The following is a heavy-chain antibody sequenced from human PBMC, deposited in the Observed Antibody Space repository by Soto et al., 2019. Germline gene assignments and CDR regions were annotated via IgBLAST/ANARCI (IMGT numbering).Heavy chain of an antibody. Sequence: QVQLVESGGRVIQPGKSLRLSCSASGFAFSTYGMHWVRQAPGKGLEWVAVIWADGSRQFYGDSVKGRFTISRDKSKNTLCVEMKSLRFDETAVYYCGGGTGYCGVSDHWGQGTVVTVSS. CDR3: GGGTGYCGVSDH. J-gene: IGHJ4*03. CDR2: IWADGSRQ. D-gene: IGHD3-9*01. CDR1: GFAFSTYG. V-gene: IGHV3-33*08.